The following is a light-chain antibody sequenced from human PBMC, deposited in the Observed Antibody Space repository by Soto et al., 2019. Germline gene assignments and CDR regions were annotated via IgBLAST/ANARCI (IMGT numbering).Light chain of an antibody. J-gene: IGKJ1*01. CDR3: QQYNNWWT. V-gene: IGKV3-15*01. CDR2: GAS. CDR1: QSVSNN. Sequence: EIVMTQSPATLSVSPGERATLSCRASQSVSNNLAWYQKKPGQAPRLLIYGASTRATGIPGRFSGSGAGTRVTLPNSSLEFVDFGGFYCQQYNNWWTFGQGTKVEIK.